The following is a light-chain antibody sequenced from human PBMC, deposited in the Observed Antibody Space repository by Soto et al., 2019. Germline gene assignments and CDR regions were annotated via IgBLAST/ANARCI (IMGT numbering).Light chain of an antibody. CDR3: SSYTSSSTLVV. Sequence: QSVLTQPASVSGSPGQSITISCTGTSSDVGGYNYVSWYKQHPGKAPKLKIYDVSNRPSGVSNRFSGSKSGNTASLTISGLQAEDEADYYCSSYTSSSTLVVFGGGNKLTVL. CDR1: SSDVGGYNY. CDR2: DVS. V-gene: IGLV2-14*01. J-gene: IGLJ2*01.